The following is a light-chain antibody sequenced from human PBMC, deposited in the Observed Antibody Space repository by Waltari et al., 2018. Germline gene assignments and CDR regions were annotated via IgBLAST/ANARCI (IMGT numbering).Light chain of an antibody. CDR3: QQYNNWPRT. J-gene: IGKJ4*02. CDR1: QSVTSN. V-gene: IGKV3-15*01. Sequence: EFELTQPPSTLSAPPGETAILSCRASQSVTSNLGWYQQKPGHPPRLLFYDASPRATGIPARFSGSGSGTEFTLNISSLQSEDIAVYYCQQYNNWPRTFGGGTKVEIK. CDR2: DAS.